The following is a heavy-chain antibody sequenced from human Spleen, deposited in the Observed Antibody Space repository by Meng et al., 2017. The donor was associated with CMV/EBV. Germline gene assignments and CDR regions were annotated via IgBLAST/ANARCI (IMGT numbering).Heavy chain of an antibody. V-gene: IGHV3-7*01. Sequence: GGSLRLSCAASGFTFSSYWMSWVRQAPGKGLEWVANIKQDGSEKNYVDSVKGRFTISRDNAKNSLYLQMNSLRAEDTAVYYCARARYNWNEPIDYWGQGTLVTVSS. CDR2: IKQDGSEK. D-gene: IGHD1-1*01. CDR3: ARARYNWNEPIDY. J-gene: IGHJ4*02. CDR1: GFTFSSYW.